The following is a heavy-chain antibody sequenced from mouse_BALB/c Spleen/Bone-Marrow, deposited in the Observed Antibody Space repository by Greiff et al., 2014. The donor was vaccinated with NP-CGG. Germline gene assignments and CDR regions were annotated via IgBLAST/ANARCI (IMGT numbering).Heavy chain of an antibody. V-gene: IGHV5-12-1*01. Sequence: EVNLVESGGGLVKPGGSLKLSCAASGFAFSSYDMSWVRQTPEKRLEWVAYISSGGSTHYPDTVKGRFTVSRDNGKNTLYVQMSSLKSEDTAMYYCARQHYYGSYAMDYWGQGTSVTVSS. CDR3: ARQHYYGSYAMDY. J-gene: IGHJ4*01. D-gene: IGHD1-2*01. CDR1: GFAFSSYD. CDR2: ISSGGST.